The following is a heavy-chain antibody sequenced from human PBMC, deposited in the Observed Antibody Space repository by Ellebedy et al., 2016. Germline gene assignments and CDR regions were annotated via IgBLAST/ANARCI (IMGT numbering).Heavy chain of an antibody. J-gene: IGHJ4*02. D-gene: IGHD1-1*01. CDR3: ARVLTWSDQRTIDY. V-gene: IGHV3-11*06. Sequence: GRFTISRDNAKNSLYLQMNSLRAEDTAVYYCARVLTWSDQRTIDYWGQGTLVTVSS.